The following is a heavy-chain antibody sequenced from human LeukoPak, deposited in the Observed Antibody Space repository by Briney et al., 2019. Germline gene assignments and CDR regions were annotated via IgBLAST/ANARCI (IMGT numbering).Heavy chain of an antibody. D-gene: IGHD6-19*01. Sequence: ASVKVSCKASGGTFSSYAISWVRQAPGQGLEWMGGIIPIFGTANYAQKFQGRVTMTRNTSISTAYMELSSLRSEDTAVYYCAKTVAGSFYFDYWGQGTLVTVSS. CDR2: IIPIFGTA. CDR1: GGTFSSYA. CDR3: AKTVAGSFYFDY. V-gene: IGHV1-69*05. J-gene: IGHJ4*02.